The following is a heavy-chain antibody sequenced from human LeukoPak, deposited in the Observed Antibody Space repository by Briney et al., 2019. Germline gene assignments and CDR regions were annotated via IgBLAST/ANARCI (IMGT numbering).Heavy chain of an antibody. CDR3: ARDTRAXCSGGSCYPLYYYYYXDV. Sequence: ASVKVSCKASGGTFSSYAISWVRQAPGQGLEWMGRIIPIFGTANYAQKFQGRVTITTDESTSTAYMELSSLRSEDTAVYYCARDTRAXCSGGSCYPLYYYYYXDVXGKGXXVTV. CDR2: IIPIFGTA. CDR1: GGTFSSYA. J-gene: IGHJ6*03. D-gene: IGHD2-15*01. V-gene: IGHV1-69*05.